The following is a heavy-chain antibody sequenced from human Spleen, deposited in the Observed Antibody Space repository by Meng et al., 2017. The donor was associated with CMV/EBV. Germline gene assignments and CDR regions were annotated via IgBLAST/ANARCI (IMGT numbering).Heavy chain of an antibody. D-gene: IGHD2-2*02. J-gene: IGHJ6*02. CDR1: GFTFNDYY. V-gene: IGHV3-11*01. Sequence: GGSLRLSCAASGFTFNDYYMSWIRQAPGKGLEWVSYISSSGSPIYYADSVKGRFTISRDNSKNTLYLQMNSLRAEDTAVYYCAKGLRDIVVVPAAIRPTWYYYYYGMDVWGQGTTVTVSS. CDR3: AKGLRDIVVVPAAIRPTWYYYYYGMDV. CDR2: ISSSGSPI.